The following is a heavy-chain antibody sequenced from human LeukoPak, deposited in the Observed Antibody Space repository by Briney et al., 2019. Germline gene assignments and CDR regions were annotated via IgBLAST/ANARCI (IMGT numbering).Heavy chain of an antibody. CDR3: AKPFSGRLLVLDS. Sequence: GGSLRLSCAASGFTFDGYAMHWVRQVPGKGLEWVSLVTWDGTTSYYADSVKGRFTISRDYNKDSLSLQMNSLRAEDTAFYYCAKPFSGRLLVLDSWGQGTLVTVSS. J-gene: IGHJ4*02. V-gene: IGHV3-43D*03. CDR1: GFTFDGYA. D-gene: IGHD2-21*02. CDR2: VTWDGTTS.